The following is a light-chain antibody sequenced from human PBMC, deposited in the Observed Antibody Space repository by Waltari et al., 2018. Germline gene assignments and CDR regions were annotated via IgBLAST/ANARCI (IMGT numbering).Light chain of an antibody. CDR1: NSNIGSNP. V-gene: IGLV1-47*01. J-gene: IGLJ3*02. CDR3: AAWDDSPIGQV. Sequence: QSVLTQPPSASGTPGQRVTISCSGSNSNIGSNPVSWYQQFPGTAPKLVIYKNDQRPSGVPGRFSASKSGTAASLASSGLRSEDEADYYCAAWDDSPIGQVFGGGTKVTVL. CDR2: KND.